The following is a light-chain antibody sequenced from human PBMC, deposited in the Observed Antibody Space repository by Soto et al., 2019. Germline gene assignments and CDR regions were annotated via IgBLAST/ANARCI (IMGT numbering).Light chain of an antibody. CDR2: DAS. CDR3: QQCSRWPWT. Sequence: EIVLTQSPATLSSSPGERATLSCRASQHIWSYLAWYQQKPGQAPRLLMYDASKRATGIPARFSGSGSGTDFTLTISSLEPEDFAVYYCQQCSRWPWTFGQGTKVDIK. J-gene: IGKJ1*01. CDR1: QHIWSY. V-gene: IGKV3-11*01.